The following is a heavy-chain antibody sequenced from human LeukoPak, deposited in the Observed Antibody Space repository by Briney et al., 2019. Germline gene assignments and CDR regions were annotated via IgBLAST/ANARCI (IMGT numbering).Heavy chain of an antibody. Sequence: GGSLRLSCAASGFTLSTYSLNWVRQAPGKGLEWVSSISSSGSTIYYADSVKGRFTISRDNAKNSLYLQMNSLRAEDTAVYYCASRYGSGVGWGQGTLVTVSS. J-gene: IGHJ4*02. CDR1: GFTLSTYS. D-gene: IGHD3-10*01. CDR3: ASRYGSGVG. V-gene: IGHV3-21*04. CDR2: ISSSGSTI.